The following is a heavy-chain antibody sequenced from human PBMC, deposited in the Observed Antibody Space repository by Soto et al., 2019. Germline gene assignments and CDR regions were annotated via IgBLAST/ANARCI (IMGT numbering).Heavy chain of an antibody. CDR3: ARDPSTGSADY. CDR1: GFTFSSYA. V-gene: IGHV3-23*01. CDR2: ISASGGST. J-gene: IGHJ4*02. Sequence: EVQLLESGGGLVQPGGSLRLSCAASGFTFSSYAMSWVRQAPGKGLEWVSAISASGGSTYYTDSVKGRFTISRDNSKNTLSPQMNSLRAEDTAIYYCARDPSTGSADYWGQGTLVTVSS. D-gene: IGHD3-9*01.